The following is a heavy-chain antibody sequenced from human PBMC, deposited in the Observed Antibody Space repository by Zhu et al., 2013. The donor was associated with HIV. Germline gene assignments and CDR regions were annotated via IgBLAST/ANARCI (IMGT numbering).Heavy chain of an antibody. CDR3: ARDPSNTSGWKIWFDT. D-gene: IGHD6-19*01. V-gene: IGHV1-69*01. CDR2: IIPIFGTA. Sequence: QVQLVQSGAEVKKPGSSVKVSCKASGGTFSSYAISWVRQAPGQGLEWMGGIIPIFGTANYAQKFQGRVTITADESTSTAYMELSSLRSDDTAVYYCARDPSNTSGWKIWFDTWGQGTLVTVSS. J-gene: IGHJ5*02. CDR1: GGTFSSYA.